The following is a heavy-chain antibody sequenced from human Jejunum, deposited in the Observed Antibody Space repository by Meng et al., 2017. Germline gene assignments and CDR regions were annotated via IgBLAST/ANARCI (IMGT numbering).Heavy chain of an antibody. D-gene: IGHD6-19*01. V-gene: IGHV3-48*03. CDR3: AREDIELASTDAFDV. CDR2: ISAYSSST. Sequence: GGSLRLSCAASGFSFSRYEMNWVRQAPGKGLEWISYISAYSSSTYYADSVKGRFTISRDNAKNSLFLQMNSLRAEDTAVYYCAREDIELASTDAFDVWGQGTMVTVSS. CDR1: GFSFSRYE. J-gene: IGHJ3*01.